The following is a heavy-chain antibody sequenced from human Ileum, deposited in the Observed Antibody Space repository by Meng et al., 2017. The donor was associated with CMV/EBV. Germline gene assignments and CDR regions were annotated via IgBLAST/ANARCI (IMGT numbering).Heavy chain of an antibody. D-gene: IGHD1-26*01. V-gene: IGHV3-30*02. J-gene: IGHJ4*02. CDR3: AKKLNAGKWAIDY. CDR2: IRSDGSNK. Sequence: GESLKISCVATGFTFSNNAMQWVRQAPGKGLEWVAYIRSDGSNKNYADSVKGRFTISRDNSKNTLYLEMDSLRPEDTALYYCAKKLNAGKWAIDYWGQGTLVTVSS. CDR1: GFTFSNNA.